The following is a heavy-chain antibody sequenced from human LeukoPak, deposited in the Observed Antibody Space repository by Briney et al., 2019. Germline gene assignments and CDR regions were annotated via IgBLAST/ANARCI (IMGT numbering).Heavy chain of an antibody. V-gene: IGHV4-4*02. CDR2: IYYSGST. CDR1: GGSISSRHW. D-gene: IGHD5-12*01. CDR3: ARGVRYSGYDSFSPVDY. J-gene: IGHJ4*02. Sequence: SETLSLTCAVSGGSISSRHWWTWIRPPPGQGLQWIGYIYYSGSTNYNPSLKSRVTISVDTSKNQFSLKLSSVTAADTAVYYCARGVRYSGYDSFSPVDYWGQGTLVTVSS.